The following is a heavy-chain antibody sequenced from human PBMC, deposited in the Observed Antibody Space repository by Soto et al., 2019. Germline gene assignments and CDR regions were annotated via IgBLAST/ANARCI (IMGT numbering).Heavy chain of an antibody. CDR1: GFTFSNNA. J-gene: IGHJ4*02. D-gene: IGHD3-10*01. CDR3: ARASGESYPGSRVFDS. V-gene: IGHV3-23*01. Sequence: LRLSCAASGFTFSNNAMTWVRQAPGKGLEWVSVITNTGGDSLYADSVKGRFTISRDNFKNTLYLQMNSLRAEDTAIYYCARASGESYPGSRVFDSWGQGTRVTVSS. CDR2: ITNTGGDS.